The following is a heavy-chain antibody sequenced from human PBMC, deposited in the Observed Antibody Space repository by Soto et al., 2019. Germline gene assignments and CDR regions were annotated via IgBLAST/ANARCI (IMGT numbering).Heavy chain of an antibody. V-gene: IGHV4-30-4*01. CDR3: AGSFKYGSGTFDAFDI. J-gene: IGHJ3*02. Sequence: PSETLSLTCTVSGGSISSGDYYWSWIRQPPGKGLEWIGYIYYSGSTYYNPSLKSRVTISVDTSKNQFSLKLSSVTAADTAVYYCAGSFKYGSGTFDAFDIWGQGTMVTVSS. D-gene: IGHD3-10*01. CDR2: IYYSGST. CDR1: GGSISSGDYY.